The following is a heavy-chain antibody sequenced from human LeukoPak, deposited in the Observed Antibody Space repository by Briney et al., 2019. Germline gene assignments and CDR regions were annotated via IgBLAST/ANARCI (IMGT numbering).Heavy chain of an antibody. Sequence: PGRSLRLSCAASGFTFRRHAMHWVRQAPGKGLEWVAGISYDGSTKYYADSVKGRFTISRDNSEHTLHLQMNSLGADDTAVYYCAKDRWFGELSHYYYGMDVWGQGTTVTVSS. CDR2: ISYDGSTK. CDR3: AKDRWFGELSHYYYGMDV. J-gene: IGHJ6*02. D-gene: IGHD3-10*01. V-gene: IGHV3-30*18. CDR1: GFTFRRHA.